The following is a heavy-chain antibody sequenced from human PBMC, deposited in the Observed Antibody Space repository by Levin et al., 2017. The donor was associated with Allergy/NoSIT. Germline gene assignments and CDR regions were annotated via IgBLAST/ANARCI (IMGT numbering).Heavy chain of an antibody. CDR2: IIPILGIA. J-gene: IGHJ3*02. Sequence: KISCKASGGTFSSYAISWVRQAPGQGLEWMGRIIPILGIANYAQKFQGRVTITADKSTSTAYMELSSLRSDDTAVYYCARSGPRIFGVVIPDAFDIWGQGTMVTVSS. CDR3: ARSGPRIFGVVIPDAFDI. D-gene: IGHD3-3*02. V-gene: IGHV1-69*04. CDR1: GGTFSSYA.